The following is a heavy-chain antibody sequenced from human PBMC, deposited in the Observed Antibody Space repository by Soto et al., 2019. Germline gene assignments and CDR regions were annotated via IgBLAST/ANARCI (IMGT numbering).Heavy chain of an antibody. D-gene: IGHD4-4*01. V-gene: IGHV2-5*02. CDR3: AHRPQSKTTFGY. CDR2: IYWDDDK. CDR1: GFSLSTSGVS. Sequence: QITLKESGPTLVKPTQTLTLTCTFSGFSLSTSGVSVGWIRQPPGKALEWLALIYWDDDKRYSPSLRSRLTITNDPSKNQVVLTMTNMDPVDTATYYCAHRPQSKTTFGYWGQGALVTVSS. J-gene: IGHJ4*02.